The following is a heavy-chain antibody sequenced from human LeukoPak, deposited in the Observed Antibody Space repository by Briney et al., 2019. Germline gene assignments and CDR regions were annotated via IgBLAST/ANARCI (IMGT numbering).Heavy chain of an antibody. CDR1: GGSISSSSYY. CDR2: IYYSGST. D-gene: IGHD3-3*01. CDR3: ARVSGVVDY. V-gene: IGHV4-39*01. J-gene: IGHJ4*02. Sequence: SETLSLTCTVSGGSISSSSYYWGWIRQPPGKGLEWIGSIYYSGSTYYNPSLKSRVTMSVDTSKNQFSLKLSSVTAADTAVYYCARVSGVVDYWGQGTLVTVSS.